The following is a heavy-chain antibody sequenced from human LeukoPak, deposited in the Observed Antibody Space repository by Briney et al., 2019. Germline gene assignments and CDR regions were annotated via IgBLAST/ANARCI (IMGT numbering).Heavy chain of an antibody. D-gene: IGHD5-12*01. CDR3: AREYSAFDY. CDR1: GDPISTSSDY. V-gene: IGHV4-61*08. J-gene: IGHJ4*02. CDR2: IYYSGST. Sequence: SETLSLTCTVSGDPISTSSDYKWTWVRQPPRKGLEWIGYIYYSGSTNYNPSLQSRVTISVDTSNNQFSLKLTSVTAADTAVYYCAREYSAFDYWGQGTLVTVSS.